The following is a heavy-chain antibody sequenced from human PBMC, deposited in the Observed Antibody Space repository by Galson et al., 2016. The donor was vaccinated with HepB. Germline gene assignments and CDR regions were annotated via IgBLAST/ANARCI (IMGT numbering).Heavy chain of an antibody. D-gene: IGHD1/OR15-1a*01. CDR2: IYGGGST. CDR3: ARGGTTGVLFGLDV. V-gene: IGHV3-66*01. J-gene: IGHJ6*02. Sequence: SLRLSCAASGISVRSTYMTWVRRAPGKGLDWISVIYGGGSTYYADSVKGRFTISRDNSRNTLHLQMNNLRVEDTAIYYCARGGTTGVLFGLDVWGQGTTVTVSS. CDR1: GISVRSTY.